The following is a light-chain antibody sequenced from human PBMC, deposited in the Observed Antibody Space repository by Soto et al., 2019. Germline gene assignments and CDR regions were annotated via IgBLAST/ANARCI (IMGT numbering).Light chain of an antibody. CDR3: QQCSRWPIT. CDR2: AAS. CDR1: QSVGTS. V-gene: IGKV3-11*01. Sequence: EIVLTQSPATLSLSPGERATLSCRASQSVGTSFAWYQQQPGQPPRLLIYAASTGATGVPGRFSGSGSGTDFTLTISSLEPEDFAVYYCQQCSRWPITFGQGTRLEIK. J-gene: IGKJ5*01.